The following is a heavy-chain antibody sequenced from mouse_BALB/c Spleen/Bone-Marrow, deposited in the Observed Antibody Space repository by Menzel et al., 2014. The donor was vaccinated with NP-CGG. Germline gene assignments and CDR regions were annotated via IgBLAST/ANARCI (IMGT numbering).Heavy chain of an antibody. D-gene: IGHD1-1*02. CDR2: IYYSGTI. J-gene: IGHJ4*01. Sequence: EVQLQQSGPGLVKPSQTVSLTCTVTGISITTGNYRWSWIRQFPGNKLEWIGYIYYSGTITYNPSLTSRTTITRDTSKNQFFLEMNSLTAEDTATYYSARDGNYAMDYWGQGTSVTVSS. CDR1: GISITTGNYR. V-gene: IGHV3-5*02. CDR3: ARDGNYAMDY.